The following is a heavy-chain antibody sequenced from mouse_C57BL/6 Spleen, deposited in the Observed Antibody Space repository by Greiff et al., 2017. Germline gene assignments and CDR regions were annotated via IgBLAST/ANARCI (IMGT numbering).Heavy chain of an antibody. V-gene: IGHV1-81*01. CDR1: GYTFTSYG. CDR2: IYPRSGNT. D-gene: IGHD2-1*01. Sequence: QVQLQQSGAELARPGASVKLSCKASGYTFTSYGISWVKQRTGQGLEWIGEIYPRSGNTYYNEKFKGKATLTADKSSSTAYMELRSLTSEDSAVYSCARPLYYGNYYYAMDYWGQGTSVTVSS. J-gene: IGHJ4*01. CDR3: ARPLYYGNYYYAMDY.